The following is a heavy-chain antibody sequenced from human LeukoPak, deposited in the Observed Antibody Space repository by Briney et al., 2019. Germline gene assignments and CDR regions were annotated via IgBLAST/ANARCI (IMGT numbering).Heavy chain of an antibody. Sequence: GGSLRLSCAASGFTFSSYTMNWVRQAPGKGLEWVSAISGSGDTTYYADSVKGRFTISRDNSRNTLYLEIHSLRAEDAAVYNCAKDHNYASGSSYLVGPHYYYMDVWGKGTTVTISS. V-gene: IGHV3-23*01. CDR3: AKDHNYASGSSYLVGPHYYYMDV. J-gene: IGHJ6*03. D-gene: IGHD3-10*01. CDR2: ISGSGDTT. CDR1: GFTFSSYT.